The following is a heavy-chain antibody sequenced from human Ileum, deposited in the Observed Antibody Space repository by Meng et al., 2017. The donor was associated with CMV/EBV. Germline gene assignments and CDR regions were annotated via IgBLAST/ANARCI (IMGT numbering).Heavy chain of an antibody. J-gene: IGHJ4*02. CDR3: ARGLTKYYYDTSGYYF. CDR1: GDSISSTFY. D-gene: IGHD3-22*01. Sequence: SETLSLTCTVSGDSISSTFYCCWIRQPPGKGLDWIGCISYSGATYYTPSLQRRVTISVDTSKYQFSLEVSSVTAAATAVYYCARGLTKYYYDTSGYYFWGQGTLVTVSS. CDR2: ISYSGAT. V-gene: IGHV4-39*07.